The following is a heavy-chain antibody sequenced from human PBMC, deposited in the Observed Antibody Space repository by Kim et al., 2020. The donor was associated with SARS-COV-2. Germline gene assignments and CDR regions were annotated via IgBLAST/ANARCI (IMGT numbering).Heavy chain of an antibody. CDR1: GFTLSGYC. Sequence: GGSLRLSCAASGFTLSGYCMHWVRQTSGKWLVWVSRINSDGSSSCYADSVKGRFTISRDNAKNTLYLQVNSLRAEDTAVYYCTRNPGGRSGLFDVWGQGTMVTVSS. V-gene: IGHV3-74*01. J-gene: IGHJ3*01. CDR3: TRNPGGRSGLFDV. D-gene: IGHD6-19*01. CDR2: INSDGSSS.